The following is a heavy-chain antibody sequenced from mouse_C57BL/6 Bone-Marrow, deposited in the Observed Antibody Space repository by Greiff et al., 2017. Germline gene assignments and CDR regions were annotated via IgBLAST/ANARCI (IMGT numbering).Heavy chain of an antibody. J-gene: IGHJ4*01. CDR2: ISYDGSN. CDR3: AATVGAMAY. V-gene: IGHV3-6*01. CDR1: GYSIPSGYY. Sequence: EVKLQESGPGLAKPSQSLSLTCSVTGYSIPSGYYWNWIRQFPGNKLEWMGYISYDGSNNYNPSPKNRISITRDTSKNQFFLKLNSVTTEDTATYYCAATVGAMAYWRQGTSVTVSS. D-gene: IGHD1-1*01.